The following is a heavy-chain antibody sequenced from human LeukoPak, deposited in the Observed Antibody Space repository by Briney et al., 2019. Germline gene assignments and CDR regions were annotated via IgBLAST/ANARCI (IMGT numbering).Heavy chain of an antibody. V-gene: IGHV3-7*01. CDR1: GFTFSSYW. CDR2: IKQDGSEK. J-gene: IGHJ3*02. Sequence: GGSLRLSCAASGFTFSSYWMSWVRQAPGKGLEWVANIKQDGSEKYHVDSVKGRFTISRDNAKNSLYLQMNSLRVEDTAVYYCAREQSWGTVALDIWGQGTMVIVSS. D-gene: IGHD3-16*01. CDR3: AREQSWGTVALDI.